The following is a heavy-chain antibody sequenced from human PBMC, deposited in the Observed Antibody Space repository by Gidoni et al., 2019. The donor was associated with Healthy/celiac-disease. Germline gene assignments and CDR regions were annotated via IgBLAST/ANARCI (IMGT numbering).Heavy chain of an antibody. J-gene: IGHJ4*02. CDR2: INHSGST. Sequence: QVQLQQWGAGLLKPSETLSLTCAVYGGSFSGYYWSWIRKPPGKGLEWIGEINHSGSTNYNPSLKSRVTISVDTSKNQFSLKLSSVTAADTAVYYCARAYCSSTSCSNNYFDYWGQGTLVTVSS. CDR3: ARAYCSSTSCSNNYFDY. D-gene: IGHD2-2*01. V-gene: IGHV4-34*01. CDR1: GGSFSGYY.